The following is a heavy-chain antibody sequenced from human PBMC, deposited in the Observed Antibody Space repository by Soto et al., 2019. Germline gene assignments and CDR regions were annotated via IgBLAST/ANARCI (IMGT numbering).Heavy chain of an antibody. CDR1: GGTFSSYA. CDR3: ARGRGYYDILTGPQYYFDY. Sequence: QVQLVQSGAEVKKPGSSVKVSCKASGGTFSSYAISWVRQAPGQGLEWMGGIIPIFGTANYAQKFQGRVTITADESTSTAYMELSSLRSEDTAVYYCARGRGYYDILTGPQYYFDYWGQGTLVTVSS. D-gene: IGHD3-9*01. J-gene: IGHJ4*02. CDR2: IIPIFGTA. V-gene: IGHV1-69*12.